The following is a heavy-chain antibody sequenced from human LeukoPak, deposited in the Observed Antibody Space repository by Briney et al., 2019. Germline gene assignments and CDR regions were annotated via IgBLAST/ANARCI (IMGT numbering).Heavy chain of an antibody. J-gene: IGHJ4*02. D-gene: IGHD3-9*01. Sequence: GGSLRLFCAASGFTFSSYAMSWVRQSPGKGLEWVSVISGGGGSTYYADSVKGRFTISRDNSKNTLYLQMNSLRADDTAVYYCAKFYDISTGYSDYWGQGTLVTVSS. CDR3: AKFYDISTGYSDY. V-gene: IGHV3-23*01. CDR1: GFTFSSYA. CDR2: ISGGGGST.